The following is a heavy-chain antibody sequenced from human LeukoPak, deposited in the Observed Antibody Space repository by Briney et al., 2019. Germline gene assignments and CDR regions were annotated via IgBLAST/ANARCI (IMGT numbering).Heavy chain of an antibody. V-gene: IGHV4-61*01. D-gene: IGHD1-26*01. CDR2: IYYSGST. Sequence: SETLSLTCTVSGGSVSSGSYYWSWIRQPPGKGLEGSGYIYYSGSTNYNPSLKSRVTISVDTSKYLFSLKLSSVTAADTAVYYCARDGSYYDSYSYAFDIWGQGTMVTVSS. CDR1: GGSVSSGSYY. CDR3: ARDGSYYDSYSYAFDI. J-gene: IGHJ3*02.